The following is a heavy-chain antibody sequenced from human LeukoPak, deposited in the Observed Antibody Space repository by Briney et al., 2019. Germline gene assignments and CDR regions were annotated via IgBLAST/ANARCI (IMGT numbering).Heavy chain of an antibody. CDR2: FDPEDGET. CDR3: ATQITGTTGGWFDP. CDR1: GYTLTELS. D-gene: IGHD1/OR15-1a*01. J-gene: IGHJ5*02. V-gene: IGHV1-24*01. Sequence: ASVKVSCKVSGYTLTELSMHWVRQAPGKGLEWMGGFDPEDGETIYAQKFQGRVTMTEDTSTDTAYMELSSLRSEDTAVYYCATQITGTTGGWFDPWGQGTLVTVSS.